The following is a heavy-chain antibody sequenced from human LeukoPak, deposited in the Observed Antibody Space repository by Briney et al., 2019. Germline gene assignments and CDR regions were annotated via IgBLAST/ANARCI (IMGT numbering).Heavy chain of an antibody. Sequence: WASVKVSCKASGGTFSSYAISWARQAPGQGLEWMGIINPSGGSTSYAQKFQGRVTMTRDTSTSTVYMELSSLRSEDTAVYYCARGNEYYYGSGSYSYYMDVWGKGTTVTVSS. V-gene: IGHV1-46*01. CDR2: INPSGGST. CDR1: GGTFSSYA. D-gene: IGHD3-10*01. J-gene: IGHJ6*03. CDR3: ARGNEYYYGSGSYSYYMDV.